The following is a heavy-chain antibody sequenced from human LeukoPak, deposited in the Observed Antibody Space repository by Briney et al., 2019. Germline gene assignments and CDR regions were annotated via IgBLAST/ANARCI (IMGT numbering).Heavy chain of an antibody. V-gene: IGHV3-7*01. J-gene: IGHJ3*02. CDR2: IKQDGSEK. D-gene: IGHD3-9*01. Sequence: GGSLKLSCTASGFTFSSYWMSWVRQAPGKGLEWVANIKQDGSEKYYVDSVKGRFTISRDNAKNSLYLQMNSLRAEDTAVYYCARDTTYYDILTGQPGGSAFDIWGQGTMVTVSS. CDR1: GFTFSSYW. CDR3: ARDTTYYDILTGQPGGSAFDI.